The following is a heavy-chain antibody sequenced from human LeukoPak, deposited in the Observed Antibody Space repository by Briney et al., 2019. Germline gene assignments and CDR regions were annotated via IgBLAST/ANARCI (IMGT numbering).Heavy chain of an antibody. CDR3: AREPTRGREPTSGRPLDY. CDR2: IYSSGSN. CDR1: GGSISGYF. V-gene: IGHV4-4*07. J-gene: IGHJ4*02. D-gene: IGHD5-12*01. Sequence: SETLSLTCTVSGGSISGYFWTWIRQPAGKGLEWIGRIYSSGSNNYNPSLKSRVTMSLDTSKNHFSLNLTSVTAADTAVYYCAREPTRGREPTSGRPLDYWGQGTLVTVSS.